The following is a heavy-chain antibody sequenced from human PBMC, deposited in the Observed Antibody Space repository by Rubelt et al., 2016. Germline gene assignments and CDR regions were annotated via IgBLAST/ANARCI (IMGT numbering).Heavy chain of an antibody. J-gene: IGHJ4*02. CDR1: GYTFTGYY. V-gene: IGHV1-2*02. Sequence: QVQLVQSGAEVKKPGASVKVSCKASGYTFTGYYMHWVRQAPGQELEWMGWINPNSGGTNYAQKFQGRVTMTRDTSISTAYMELSRLRSDGTAVYYCARDLYKGPRWLVAYWGQGTLVTVSS. CDR3: ARDLYKGPRWLVAY. CDR2: INPNSGGT. D-gene: IGHD6-19*01.